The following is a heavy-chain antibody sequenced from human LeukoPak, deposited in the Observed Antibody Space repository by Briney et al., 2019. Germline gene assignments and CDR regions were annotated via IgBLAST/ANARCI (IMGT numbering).Heavy chain of an antibody. CDR1: GGSISSYY. J-gene: IGHJ3*02. CDR3: ARQPGGTAAFDI. V-gene: IGHV4-59*08. D-gene: IGHD1-14*01. Sequence: SETLSLTCTVPGGSISSYYWSWIRQSPGKELEWIAYTHYSGDTKYNPSFRGRVTISVDTSKNYFSLRLTSVTAADTAIYYCARQPGGTAAFDIWGQGTMVTVSS. CDR2: THYSGDT.